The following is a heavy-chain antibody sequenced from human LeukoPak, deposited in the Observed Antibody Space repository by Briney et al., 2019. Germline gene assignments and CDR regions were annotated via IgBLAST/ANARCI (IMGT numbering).Heavy chain of an antibody. CDR1: GGSFSGYY. Sequence: PSETLSLTCAVYGGSFSGYYWSWIRQPPGKGLEWIGEINHSGGTNYNPSLKSRVTISVDTSKNQFSLKLSSVTAADTAVYYCARGLRRYSSSSRGAFDIWGQGTMVTVSS. V-gene: IGHV4-34*01. J-gene: IGHJ3*02. D-gene: IGHD6-6*01. CDR3: ARGLRRYSSSSRGAFDI. CDR2: INHSGGT.